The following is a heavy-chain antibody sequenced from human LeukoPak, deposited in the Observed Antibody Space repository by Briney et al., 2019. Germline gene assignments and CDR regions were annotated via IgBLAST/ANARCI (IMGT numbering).Heavy chain of an antibody. CDR3: AKVGYDSSGEDY. CDR2: ISGSGGST. D-gene: IGHD3-22*01. CDR1: GFTFSSYA. Sequence: GGSLRLSCAASGFTFSSYAMSWVRQAPGKGLEWVSAISGSGGSTYYADSVKGRFTISRDNSKNTLYLQMNSLRVEDTAVYYCAKVGYDSSGEDYWGQGTLVTVSS. V-gene: IGHV3-23*01. J-gene: IGHJ4*02.